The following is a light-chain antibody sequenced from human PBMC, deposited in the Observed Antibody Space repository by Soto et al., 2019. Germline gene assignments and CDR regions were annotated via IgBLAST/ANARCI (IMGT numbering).Light chain of an antibody. Sequence: QSALTQPASVSGSPGQSITISCTGTSSDVGGYNYVSWYQQHPGKAPKLMIYEVSNRPSGVSNRFSGSKSGNTASPTISGLQAEDEADYYCSSYTSSLYVFGTGTKLTVL. CDR3: SSYTSSLYV. CDR2: EVS. J-gene: IGLJ1*01. V-gene: IGLV2-14*01. CDR1: SSDVGGYNY.